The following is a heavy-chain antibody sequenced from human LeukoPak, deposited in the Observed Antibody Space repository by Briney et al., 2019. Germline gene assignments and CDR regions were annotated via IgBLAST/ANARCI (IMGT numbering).Heavy chain of an antibody. CDR3: ASSRYSSSWYYFDY. CDR1: GFTLSNYA. D-gene: IGHD6-13*01. CDR2: ISYDASNK. J-gene: IGHJ4*02. Sequence: GGSLRLSCAASGFTLSNYAMHWVRQAPGKGLEWVAVISYDASNKYYADSVKGRFTISRDNSKNTLSLQMNSLRAEDTAVYYCASSRYSSSWYYFDYWGQGTLVTVSS. V-gene: IGHV3-30*03.